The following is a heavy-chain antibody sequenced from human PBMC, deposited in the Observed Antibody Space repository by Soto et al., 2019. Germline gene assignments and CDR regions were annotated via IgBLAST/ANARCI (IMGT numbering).Heavy chain of an antibody. J-gene: IGHJ5*02. D-gene: IGHD3-10*01. CDR3: ARVEVTMVRGFGCFDP. CDR2: IYYSGST. Sequence: SEPLSLNCASSGDSISSYYWGWIRPPPGKGLEWIGYIYYSGSTNYNPSLKSRVTISVDTSKSQFSLKLSSVTAADTAVYYCARVEVTMVRGFGCFDPWGQGPLVTGSS. CDR1: GDSISSYY. V-gene: IGHV4-59*01.